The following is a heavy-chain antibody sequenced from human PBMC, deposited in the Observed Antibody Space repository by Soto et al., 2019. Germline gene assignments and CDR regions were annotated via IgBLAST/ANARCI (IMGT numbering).Heavy chain of an antibody. CDR1: GLTFSSYA. V-gene: IGHV3-23*01. J-gene: IGHJ5*02. CDR2: ISGSGGST. CDR3: AKDRSGAAAKYNWFDP. D-gene: IGHD6-13*01. Sequence: GGSLRLSCAASGLTFSSYAMSWVRQAPGKGLEWVSAISGSGGSTYYADSVKGRFTISRDNSKNTLYLQMNSLRAEDTAVYYCAKDRSGAAAKYNWFDPWGQGTLVTVSS.